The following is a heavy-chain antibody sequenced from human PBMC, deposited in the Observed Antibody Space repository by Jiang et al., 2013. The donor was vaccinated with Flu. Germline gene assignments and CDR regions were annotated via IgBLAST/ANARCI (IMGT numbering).Heavy chain of an antibody. D-gene: IGHD3-22*01. Sequence: GPGLVKPSETLSLTCTVSGGSISSSSYYWGWIRQPPGKGLEWIGSIYYSGSTYYNPSLKSRVTISVDTSKNQFSLKLSSVTAADTAVYYCARPKHYDSSGLDPPDDAFDIWGPRDNGHRLF. CDR3: ARPKHYDSSGLDPPDDAFDI. J-gene: IGHJ3*02. CDR2: IYYSGST. CDR1: GGSISSSSYY. V-gene: IGHV4-39*01.